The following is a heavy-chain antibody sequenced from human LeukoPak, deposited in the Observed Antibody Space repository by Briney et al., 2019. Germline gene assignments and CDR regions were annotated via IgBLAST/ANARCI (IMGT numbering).Heavy chain of an antibody. V-gene: IGHV3-23*01. D-gene: IGHD2-2*01. CDR1: RFTFSSYA. J-gene: IGHJ5*02. Sequence: GGSLRVSCAASRFTFSSYAMSWVRQAPGNGLEWVSAISGGGAGTYYADSVKGRFTISRDNSKNTLYLQMYSLRAEDTAVYYCARLPAAINGYFDPWGQGTLVTVSS. CDR2: ISGGGAGT. CDR3: ARLPAAINGYFDP.